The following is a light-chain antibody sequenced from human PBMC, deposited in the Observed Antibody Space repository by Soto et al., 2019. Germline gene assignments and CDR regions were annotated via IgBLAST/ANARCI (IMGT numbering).Light chain of an antibody. CDR1: QSVSSN. V-gene: IGKV3-15*01. Sequence: EIVMTQSPATLSVSPGERATLSCRASQSVSSNLAWYQQKPGQAPRLLIYGASTRATGIPARFSGSGSGTEFTLTISSLQSEDFAVYYSQQYNNWPHTFGGGTKVEIK. J-gene: IGKJ4*01. CDR2: GAS. CDR3: QQYNNWPHT.